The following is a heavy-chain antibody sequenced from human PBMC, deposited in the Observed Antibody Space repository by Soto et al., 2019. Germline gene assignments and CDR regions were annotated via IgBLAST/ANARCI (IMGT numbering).Heavy chain of an antibody. Sequence: ASVKVSCKASGYTFTSYAMHWVRQAPGQRLEWMGWINAGNGNTKYSQKFQGRVTITRDTSASTAYMELSSLRSEDTAVYYCARGITLPTPLDYLGQGTLVTVSA. J-gene: IGHJ4*02. D-gene: IGHD1-20*01. CDR3: ARGITLPTPLDY. V-gene: IGHV1-3*01. CDR2: INAGNGNT. CDR1: GYTFTSYA.